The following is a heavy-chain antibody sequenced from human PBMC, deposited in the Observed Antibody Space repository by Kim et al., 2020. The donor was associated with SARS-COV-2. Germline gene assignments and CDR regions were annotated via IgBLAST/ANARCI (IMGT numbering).Heavy chain of an antibody. Sequence: ASVKVSCKASGYTFTGYYMHWVRQAPGQGLEWMGRINPNSGGTNYAQKFQGRVTMTRDTSISTAYMELSRLRSDDTAVYYCARGSIAAHVPYYYYYYYMDVWGKGTTVTVSS. CDR1: GYTFTGYY. V-gene: IGHV1-2*06. CDR3: ARGSIAAHVPYYYYYYYMDV. J-gene: IGHJ6*03. CDR2: INPNSGGT. D-gene: IGHD6-6*01.